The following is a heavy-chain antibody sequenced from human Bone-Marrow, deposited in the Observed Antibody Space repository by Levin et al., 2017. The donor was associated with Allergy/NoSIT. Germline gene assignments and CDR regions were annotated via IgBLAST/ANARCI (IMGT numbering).Heavy chain of an antibody. J-gene: IGHJ3*01. CDR2: ISGSGKTM. D-gene: IGHD6-19*01. Sequence: PGGSLRLSCAASGFTFSTYEMNWVRQAPGKGLEWVSYISGSGKTMYHADSVKGRFTISRDNAKNSLYLQMNSLRAEDTAVYYCARDGRYSSKLPSAFDLWGQGTMVTVSS. V-gene: IGHV3-48*03. CDR3: ARDGRYSSKLPSAFDL. CDR1: GFTFSTYE.